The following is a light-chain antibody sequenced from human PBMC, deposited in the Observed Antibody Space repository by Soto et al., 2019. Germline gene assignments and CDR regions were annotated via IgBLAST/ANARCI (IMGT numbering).Light chain of an antibody. CDR3: SSYAGSNKLGV. V-gene: IGLV2-8*01. Sequence: QSALTQPPSASGSPGQSVTISCTGTSSDVGGYNYVSWYQQHPGKAPKLMIYEVSQRPSGVPDRFSGSKSGNTASLTVSGLQAEDEAEYYCSSYAGSNKLGVFGTGTKVTVL. J-gene: IGLJ1*01. CDR2: EVS. CDR1: SSDVGGYNY.